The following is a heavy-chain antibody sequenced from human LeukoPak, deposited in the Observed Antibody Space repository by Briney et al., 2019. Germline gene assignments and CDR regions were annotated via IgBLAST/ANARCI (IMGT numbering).Heavy chain of an antibody. J-gene: IGHJ4*02. CDR3: ARDQGWLQVVDFDY. Sequence: SETLSLTCTVSGGSISSSSYHWGWIRQPPGKGLEGIGSIYYSGSTYYNPSLKSRVTISVDTSKNQFSLKLSSVTAADTAVYYCARDQGWLQVVDFDYWGQGTLVTVSS. D-gene: IGHD5-24*01. V-gene: IGHV4-39*07. CDR1: GGSISSSSYH. CDR2: IYYSGST.